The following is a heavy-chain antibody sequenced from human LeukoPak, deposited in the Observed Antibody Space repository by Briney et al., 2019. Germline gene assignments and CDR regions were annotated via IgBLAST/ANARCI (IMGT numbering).Heavy chain of an antibody. D-gene: IGHD3-10*01. J-gene: IGHJ4*02. CDR1: GLPFRNCA. V-gene: IGHV3-23*01. Sequence: PGGSLRLSCAASGLPFRNCAVTWVRQAPGRGLEWVSIISDSGGTTYYADSVKGRFTISRDNSKNTLYLQMNSLRAEDTAVYYCAKRSGGLLRYFDYWGQGTLVTVSS. CDR2: ISDSGGTT. CDR3: AKRSGGLLRYFDY.